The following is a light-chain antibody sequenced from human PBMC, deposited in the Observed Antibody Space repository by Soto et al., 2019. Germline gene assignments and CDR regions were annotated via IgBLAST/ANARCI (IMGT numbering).Light chain of an antibody. CDR3: QHYNSYSEA. Sequence: DLQMTQSPSTLSASVVDGVTIPCRASQSISTWLAWYQQKPGKAPKLLIYDASSLKSGVPSRFSGSGSGTEFTLTISSLQPDDFATYYCQHYNSYSEAFGQGTKVDIK. CDR1: QSISTW. CDR2: DAS. V-gene: IGKV1-5*01. J-gene: IGKJ1*01.